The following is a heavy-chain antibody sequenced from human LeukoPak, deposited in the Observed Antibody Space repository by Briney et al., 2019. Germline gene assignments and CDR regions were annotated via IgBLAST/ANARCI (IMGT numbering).Heavy chain of an antibody. D-gene: IGHD3-22*01. J-gene: IGHJ4*02. V-gene: IGHV4-31*03. CDR1: GGSISSGGYY. CDR3: ARGYYYDSGSYYPFDY. CDR2: IYYSGST. Sequence: SETLSLTCTVSGGSISSGGYYWSWIRQHPGKGLEWIGYIYYSGSTYYNPSLKSRVTISVDRSKNQFSLKLSSVTAADTAVYYCARGYYYDSGSYYPFDYWGQGTLVTVSS.